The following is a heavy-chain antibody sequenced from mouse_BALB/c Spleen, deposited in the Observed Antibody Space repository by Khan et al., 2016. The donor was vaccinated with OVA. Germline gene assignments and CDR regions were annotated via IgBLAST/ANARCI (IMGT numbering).Heavy chain of an antibody. CDR2: IWGDGST. V-gene: IGHV2-3*01. CDR1: GFSLTSYG. CDR3: AKFTPDYYSMDY. D-gene: IGHD1-1*01. J-gene: IGHJ4*01. Sequence: VQLQESGPGLVAPSQSLSITSTVSGFSLTSYGVNWVRQPPGKGLEWLGVIWGDGSTNYHSTLKSRLIISKDNSKRQVFLTLNSLQTDDTATYYCAKFTPDYYSMDYWGQGTSVTVSS.